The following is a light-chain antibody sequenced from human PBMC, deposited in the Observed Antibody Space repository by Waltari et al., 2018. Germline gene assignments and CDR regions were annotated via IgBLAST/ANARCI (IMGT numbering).Light chain of an antibody. CDR2: AAY. J-gene: IGKJ2*01. Sequence: DIQMTQSPSSLSASVGDRVTITCRASQSISSDLNWYQQIPGNAPKLLIYAAYSLQSGVPSRFSGSGYGTDFTLTIGSLQPEDFATYYCQQSDSLPYTFGRGTKLEIK. CDR1: QSISSD. V-gene: IGKV1-39*01. CDR3: QQSDSLPYT.